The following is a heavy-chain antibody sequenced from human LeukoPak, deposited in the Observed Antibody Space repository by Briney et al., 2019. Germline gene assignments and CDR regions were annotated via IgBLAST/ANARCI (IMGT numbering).Heavy chain of an antibody. CDR2: IYSDGST. Sequence: PGGSLRLSCAASGFTVSSNYMSWVRQAPGKGLEWVSVIYSDGSTYYADSVKCRFTISTENSKNTPYIQKNRVRDENTAVYYCVRGWGPYGDYAFWGQGTLVTVSS. V-gene: IGHV3-53*01. J-gene: IGHJ4*02. CDR1: GFTVSSNY. CDR3: VRGWGPYGDYAF. D-gene: IGHD4-17*01.